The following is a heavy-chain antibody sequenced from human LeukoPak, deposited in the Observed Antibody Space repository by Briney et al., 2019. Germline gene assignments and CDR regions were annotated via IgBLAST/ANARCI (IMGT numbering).Heavy chain of an antibody. J-gene: IGHJ3*02. CDR3: ARDFNWASDI. V-gene: IGHV1-3*01. CDR2: INADTGSR. Sequence: GASVKGSCKTSGYTFTSNSMHWVRQAPGQGLEWMGWINADTGSRKYSEKFQGRFTITTDTSARSAYMELTSLRSEDTAGYYCARDFNWASDIWGQGTMVIVSS. D-gene: IGHD1-1*01. CDR1: GYTFTSNS.